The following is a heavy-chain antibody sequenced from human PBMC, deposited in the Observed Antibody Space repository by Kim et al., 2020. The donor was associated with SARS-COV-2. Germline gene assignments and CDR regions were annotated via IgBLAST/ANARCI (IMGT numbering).Heavy chain of an antibody. CDR2: ISGSGGST. CDR1: GFTFSSYA. V-gene: IGHV3-23*01. J-gene: IGHJ4*02. CDR3: AKGMRDQSVTTYGY. Sequence: GGSLRLSCAASGFTFSSYAMSWVRQAPGKGLEWVSAISGSGGSTYYADSVKGRFTISRDNSKNTLYLQMNSLRAEDTAVYYCAKGMRDQSVTTYGYWGQGTLVTVSS. D-gene: IGHD4-17*01.